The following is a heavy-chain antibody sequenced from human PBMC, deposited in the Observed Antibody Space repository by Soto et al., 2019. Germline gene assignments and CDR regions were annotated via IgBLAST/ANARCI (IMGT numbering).Heavy chain of an antibody. V-gene: IGHV3-43*01. CDR1: GFTFDDYT. J-gene: IGHJ6*02. CDR3: AKDAAEWTIAAAVYYYYGMDV. Sequence: EVQLVESGGVVVQPGGSLRLSCAASGFTFDDYTMHWVRQAPGKGLEWVSLLSWDGGSTYYADSVKGRFTISRDNSKNSLYLQMNSLRTEDTALYYCAKDAAEWTIAAAVYYYYGMDVWGQGTTVTVSS. D-gene: IGHD6-13*01. CDR2: LSWDGGST.